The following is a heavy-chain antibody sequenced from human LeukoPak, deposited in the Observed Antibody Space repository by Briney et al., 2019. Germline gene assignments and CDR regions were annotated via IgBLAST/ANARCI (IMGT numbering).Heavy chain of an antibody. D-gene: IGHD3-16*01. V-gene: IGHV3-23*01. CDR3: AKRGGYITTWQRTDTLDY. Sequence: GGSLRLSCAASGFTFSGYAMSWVRQAPGKGLEGVSAISGSGDSTYYADSVKGRFTISRDNSKNTLYLQMSSLRAEDTAVYYCAKRGGYITTWQRTDTLDYWGQGTLVTVSS. CDR2: ISGSGDST. CDR1: GFTFSGYA. J-gene: IGHJ4*02.